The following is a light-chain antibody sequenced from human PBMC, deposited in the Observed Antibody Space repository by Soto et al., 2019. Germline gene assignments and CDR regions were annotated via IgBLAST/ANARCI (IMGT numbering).Light chain of an antibody. CDR3: QQSYSTPYT. V-gene: IGKV1-39*01. Sequence: DIQMTQSPSSLSASVGDRVTITCRASQSISLYLNWYQQIPGKAPNLLIYVASSLQSGVPSRFSGSGSGTDVTLTISSLQPEDFATYYCQQSYSTPYTFGQGTKLEIK. J-gene: IGKJ2*01. CDR1: QSISLY. CDR2: VAS.